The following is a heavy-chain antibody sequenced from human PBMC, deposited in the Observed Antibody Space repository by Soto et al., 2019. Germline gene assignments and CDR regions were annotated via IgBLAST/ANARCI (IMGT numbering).Heavy chain of an antibody. D-gene: IGHD6-6*01. CDR1: GFTFSSYW. J-gene: IGHJ6*02. CDR3: ARVRSQYYYYHYGMDV. Sequence: GGSLRLSCAASGFTFSSYWMHWVRQAPGKGLVWVSRINSDGSSTSYADSVKGRFTISRDNAKNTLYLQMNSLRAEDTAVYYCARVRSQYYYYHYGMDVWGQGTTVTVSS. CDR2: INSDGSST. V-gene: IGHV3-74*01.